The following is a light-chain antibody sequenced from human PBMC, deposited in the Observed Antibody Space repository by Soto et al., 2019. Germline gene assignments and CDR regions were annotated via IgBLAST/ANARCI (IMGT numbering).Light chain of an antibody. Sequence: QSVLTQPPSVXEXXGXXXXISCTGSSSNIGASYEAHWYQQVPGTAPKLLIYENNNRPSGVPDRFSGSKSGTSASLAITGLQAEDEAEYYCQSYDSSLSGYVFGTGTKLTVL. CDR1: SSNIGASYE. J-gene: IGLJ1*01. CDR3: QSYDSSLSGYV. V-gene: IGLV1-40*01. CDR2: ENN.